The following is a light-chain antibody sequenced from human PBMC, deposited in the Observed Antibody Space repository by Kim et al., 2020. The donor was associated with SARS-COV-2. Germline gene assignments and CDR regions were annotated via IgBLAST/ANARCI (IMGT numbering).Light chain of an antibody. CDR3: QQFSVSPWT. CDR2: TAS. V-gene: IGKV1-5*03. Sequence: DIRMSQSPSTLFASVGDRVTMTCRASESISDWLAWYQQKPGRAPKLLIYTASTLESGVPSRFSGSGSGTEFTLTINSLQPDDVAMYYCQQFSVSPWTFGQGTKVDIK. J-gene: IGKJ1*01. CDR1: ESISDW.